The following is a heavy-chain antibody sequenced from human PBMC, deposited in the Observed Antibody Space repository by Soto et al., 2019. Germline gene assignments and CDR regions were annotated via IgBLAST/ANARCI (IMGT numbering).Heavy chain of an antibody. Sequence: SETLSLTCTVSGGSISSGGYYWSWIRQHPGKGLEWIGYIHYIGSTYYNPSLKSRVTISVDTSKNQFSLKLSSVTAADTAVYYCARDSEFQRFDYWGQGTLVTVSS. CDR1: GGSISSGGYY. J-gene: IGHJ4*02. D-gene: IGHD3-10*01. CDR2: IHYIGST. CDR3: ARDSEFQRFDY. V-gene: IGHV4-31*03.